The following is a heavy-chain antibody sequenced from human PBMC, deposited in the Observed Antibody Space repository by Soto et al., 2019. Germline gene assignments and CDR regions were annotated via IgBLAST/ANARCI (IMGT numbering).Heavy chain of an antibody. CDR1: RYTFTSYG. V-gene: IGHV1-3*01. Sequence: ASVKVSCKASRYTFTSYGISWVRQAPGQRLEWMGWINAGNGNTKYSQKFQGRVTITRDTSASTAYMELSSLRSEDTAVYYCARAGYSYGNWFDPWGQGTLVTVSS. D-gene: IGHD5-18*01. CDR3: ARAGYSYGNWFDP. CDR2: INAGNGNT. J-gene: IGHJ5*02.